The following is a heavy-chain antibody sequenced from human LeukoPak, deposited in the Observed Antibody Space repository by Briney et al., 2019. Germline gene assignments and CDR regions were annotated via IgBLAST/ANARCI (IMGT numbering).Heavy chain of an antibody. J-gene: IGHJ4*02. Sequence: GGSLRLSCAASGFTFSSYEMNWVRRAPGKGLEWVSYISTSGSTIYHADSEKGRFTISRDNAKNSLFLQMNSLRAEDTAVYYCARRGYYDSSGYLFDYWGQGTLVTVSS. CDR2: ISTSGSTI. CDR1: GFTFSSYE. CDR3: ARRGYYDSSGYLFDY. D-gene: IGHD3-22*01. V-gene: IGHV3-48*03.